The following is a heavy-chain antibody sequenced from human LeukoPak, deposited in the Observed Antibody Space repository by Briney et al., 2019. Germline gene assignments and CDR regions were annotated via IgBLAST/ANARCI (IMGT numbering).Heavy chain of an antibody. D-gene: IGHD3-3*01. CDR3: ARVDTIFGVVSRFDY. V-gene: IGHV4-4*07. Sequence: PSETLSLTCSVSGASISNYFWSWLRQPAGKGLEWIGRIHASASTEYNPSLKSRVTMSVDTSKNQLSLKLTSVTAADTAVYFCARVDTIFGVVSRFDYWGQGTLVTVSS. CDR1: GASISNYF. CDR2: IHASAST. J-gene: IGHJ4*02.